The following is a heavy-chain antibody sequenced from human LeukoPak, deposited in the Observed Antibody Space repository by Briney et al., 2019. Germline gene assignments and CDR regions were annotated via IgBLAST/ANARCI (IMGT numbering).Heavy chain of an antibody. J-gene: IGHJ3*02. V-gene: IGHV4-59*01. CDR2: IYYSGST. CDR1: GGSISSYY. Sequence: SETLSLTCTVSGGSISSYYWSWIRQPPGKGPEWIGYIYYSGSTNYNPSLKSRVTISVDTSKNQFSLKLSSVTAADTAVYYCARDSIGGAFDIWGQGTMVTVSS. CDR3: ARDSIGGAFDI. D-gene: IGHD3-3*01.